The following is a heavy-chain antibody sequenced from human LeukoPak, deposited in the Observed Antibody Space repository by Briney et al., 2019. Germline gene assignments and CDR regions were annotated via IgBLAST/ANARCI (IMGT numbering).Heavy chain of an antibody. Sequence: GASVKVSCKASGYTFTSYGINWVRQATGQGLEWMGWMNLNSGNTGYARKFQGRVTMTRNTSISTAYMELSSLRSEDTAVYYCASYWGWYSSGWQEYYYYYGMDVWGQGTTVTVSS. V-gene: IGHV1-8*02. J-gene: IGHJ6*02. D-gene: IGHD6-19*01. CDR2: MNLNSGNT. CDR3: ASYWGWYSSGWQEYYYYYGMDV. CDR1: GYTFTSYG.